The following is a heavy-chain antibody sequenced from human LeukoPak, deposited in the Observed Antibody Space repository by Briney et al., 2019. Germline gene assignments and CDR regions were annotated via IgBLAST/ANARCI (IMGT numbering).Heavy chain of an antibody. Sequence: GGSLRLSCAASGFTFSSYSMNWVRQAPGKGLEWVSSISSSSSYIYYADSVKGRFTISRDNAKNSLYLQMNSLRAEDTAVYYCARDLRSALSGGSLLEYYYYYGMDVWGQGTTVTVSS. CDR1: GFTFSSYS. J-gene: IGHJ6*02. CDR3: ARDLRSALSGGSLLEYYYYYGMDV. CDR2: ISSSSSYI. D-gene: IGHD2-15*01. V-gene: IGHV3-21*01.